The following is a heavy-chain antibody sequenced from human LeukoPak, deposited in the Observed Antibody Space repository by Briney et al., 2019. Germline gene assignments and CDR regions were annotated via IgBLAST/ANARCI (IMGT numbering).Heavy chain of an antibody. Sequence: GGSLRLSCTVSGFNFRSHGMHWVRQAPGKGLEWVAILWYDGDTEYYADSVKGRFTISRDNAKNSLFLQMNSLRAEDTAVYYCARDHNYYDSGRGFDPWGQGTLVTVSS. CDR1: GFNFRSHG. CDR2: LWYDGDTE. V-gene: IGHV3-33*01. CDR3: ARDHNYYDSGRGFDP. D-gene: IGHD3-10*01. J-gene: IGHJ5*02.